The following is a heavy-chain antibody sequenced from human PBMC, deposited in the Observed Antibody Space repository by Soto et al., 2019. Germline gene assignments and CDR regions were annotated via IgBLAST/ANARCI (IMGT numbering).Heavy chain of an antibody. J-gene: IGHJ4*02. V-gene: IGHV1-69*06. Sequence: QVQLVQSGAEVKRPGSSVKVSCKASGDTFGRNAIHWVRQAPGQGLEWMGGIIPMFPTTNYAQKFKGRLTTYADKSTGTAYMEMTSLRSEDTAVYYCATDGDSADYGYRGQGTLVTLSS. CDR2: IIPMFPTT. D-gene: IGHD2-21*01. CDR1: GDTFGRNA. CDR3: ATDGDSADYGY.